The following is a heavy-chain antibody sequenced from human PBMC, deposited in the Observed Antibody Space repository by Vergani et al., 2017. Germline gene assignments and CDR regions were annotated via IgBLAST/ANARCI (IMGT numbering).Heavy chain of an antibody. Sequence: QVQLQESGPGLVKPSETLSLTCTVSGGSISSYYWSWIRQPPGKGLEWIGYIYYSGSTNYNPSLKSRVTISVDTSKNQFSLKLSSVTAADTAVYYCAREQRLILDYWGQGTLVTVSS. D-gene: IGHD6-19*01. CDR2: IYYSGST. CDR3: AREQRLILDY. CDR1: GGSISSYY. J-gene: IGHJ4*02. V-gene: IGHV4-59*01.